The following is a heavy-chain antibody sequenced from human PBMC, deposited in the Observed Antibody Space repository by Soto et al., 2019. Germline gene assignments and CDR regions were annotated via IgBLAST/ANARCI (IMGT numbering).Heavy chain of an antibody. J-gene: IGHJ4*02. Sequence: QVQLVQSGAEVKRPGSSVKVSCKASGDTFNFYSINWVRQAPGVGLEWVGRVNPILSMSNYAQRFQGRVTMTADKSTSTAYMELRSLRSEDTAIYYSASSYGSGYRAFDYWGQGALVTVSS. CDR3: ASSYGSGYRAFDY. CDR1: GDTFNFYS. V-gene: IGHV1-69*02. CDR2: VNPILSMS. D-gene: IGHD3-10*01.